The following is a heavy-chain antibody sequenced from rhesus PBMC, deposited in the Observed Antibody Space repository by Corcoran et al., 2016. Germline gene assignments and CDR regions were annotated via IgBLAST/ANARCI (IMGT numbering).Heavy chain of an antibody. CDR1: GDSISRCY. CDR2: ISGSGSSN. Sequence: QVQLQESGPGLVKPSETLSLTCAVSGDSISRCYWNWIRQAPGKGLEWIGQISGSGSSNTDNPSLKSRVPLSVDTSKNLISLRLNSVTAAYMAIYYCARGYSAYTSADYWGQGVLVTVSS. V-gene: IGHV4S11*01. J-gene: IGHJ4*01. CDR3: ARGYSAYTSADY. D-gene: IGHD1-44*01.